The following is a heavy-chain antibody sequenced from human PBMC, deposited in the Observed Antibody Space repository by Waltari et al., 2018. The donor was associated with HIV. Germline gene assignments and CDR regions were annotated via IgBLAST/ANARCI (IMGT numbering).Heavy chain of an antibody. J-gene: IGHJ4*02. V-gene: IGHV3-49*04. D-gene: IGHD3-22*01. CDR2: IRSKGYGGTT. CDR3: TKFSSGYYLADY. Sequence: EVQIVESGRGLVQPGRSLRLHWTTAGYNFGAYSMNWVRQAPGKGLQLVGFIRSKGYGGTTEYAASVKGRFTISRDDFKSSAYLQMNSLKPEDTAVYYCTKFSSGYYLADYWGQGTLVTVSS. CDR1: GYNFGAYS.